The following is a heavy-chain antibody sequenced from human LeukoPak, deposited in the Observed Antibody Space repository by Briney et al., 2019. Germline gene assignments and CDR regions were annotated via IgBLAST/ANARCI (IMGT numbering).Heavy chain of an antibody. CDR1: GGSISSSNW. D-gene: IGHD3-22*01. J-gene: IGHJ1*01. CDR2: IYHSGST. Sequence: SETLSLTCAVSGGSISSSNWWSWVRQPPGKGLEWIGEIYHSGSTNYNPSLKSRVTISVDKSKNQFSLKLSSVTAADTAVYYCATSDSSGYYSAEYFQHWGQGTLVTVSS. CDR3: ATSDSSGYYSAEYFQH. V-gene: IGHV4-4*02.